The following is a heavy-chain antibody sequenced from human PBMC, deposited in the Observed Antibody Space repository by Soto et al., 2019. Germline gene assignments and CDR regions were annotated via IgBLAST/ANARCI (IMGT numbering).Heavy chain of an antibody. CDR3: ARASYDYVWGSYLPSWFDP. D-gene: IGHD3-16*02. J-gene: IGHJ5*02. Sequence: SETLSLTCTVSGGTISSWYWSWIRQPPGKGLEWIGYIYHSGSTYYNPSLKSRVTITVDRSKNQFSLKLSTVTAADTAVYYCARASYDYVWGSYLPSWFDPWGQGTLVTVSS. V-gene: IGHV4-59*12. CDR2: IYHSGST. CDR1: GGTISSWY.